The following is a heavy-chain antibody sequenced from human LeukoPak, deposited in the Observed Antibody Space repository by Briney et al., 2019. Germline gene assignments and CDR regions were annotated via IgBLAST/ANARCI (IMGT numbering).Heavy chain of an antibody. J-gene: IGHJ6*03. CDR1: GFTFSNAW. Sequence: GGSLRLSSAASGFTFSNAWMSWVRQAPGEGLEWVGRIKSKTDGGTTDYAAPVKGRFTISRDDSKNTLYLQMNSLKTEDTAVYYCTTRGYDMFYYYYYMDVWGKGTTVTISS. CDR3: TTRGYDMFYYYYYMDV. CDR2: IKSKTDGGTT. D-gene: IGHD5-12*01. V-gene: IGHV3-15*01.